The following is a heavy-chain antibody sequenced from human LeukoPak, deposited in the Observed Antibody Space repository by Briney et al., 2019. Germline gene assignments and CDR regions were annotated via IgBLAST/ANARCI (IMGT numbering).Heavy chain of an antibody. CDR2: IYAGGST. J-gene: IGHJ3*02. Sequence: GGSLRLSCAASGFTVSSSYMSWVRQAPGEGLEWISVIYAGGSTYYADYVKGRFTISRDSSKNTLYLQMNSLGAEDTAVYYCARGKAVTGFDIWGQGTMVTVSS. CDR1: GFTVSSSY. CDR3: ARGKAVTGFDI. V-gene: IGHV3-53*01. D-gene: IGHD4-17*01.